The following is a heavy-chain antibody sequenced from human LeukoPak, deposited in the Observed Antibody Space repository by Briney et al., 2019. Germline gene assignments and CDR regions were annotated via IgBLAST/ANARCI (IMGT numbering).Heavy chain of an antibody. CDR1: GYTFTGYH. V-gene: IGHV1-2*06. CDR2: INPNSGDT. D-gene: IGHD3-22*01. Sequence: ASVKVSCKASGYTFTGYHMHWVRQAPGQGLEWMGRINPNSGDTNYAQKFQGRVAMTRDTSISTAFMELTRLRSDDTAVYYCARVNPSSGYYYGFDYWGQGTLVTVSS. CDR3: ARVNPSSGYYYGFDY. J-gene: IGHJ4*02.